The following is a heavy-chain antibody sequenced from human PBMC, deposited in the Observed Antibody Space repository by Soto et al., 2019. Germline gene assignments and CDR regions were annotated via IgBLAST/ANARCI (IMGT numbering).Heavy chain of an antibody. CDR1: GGTFSSYA. J-gene: IGHJ6*02. D-gene: IGHD2-2*02. V-gene: IGHV1-69*12. Sequence: QVQLVQSGAEVKKPGSSVKVSCKASGGTFSSYAISWVRQAPGQGLEWMGGIIRIFGTANYAQKFQGRVTITADESTSTAYMELSSLRSEDTAVYYCARNGYCVSTSCYSDYYSGMDVWGQGTRVTVSS. CDR2: IIRIFGTA. CDR3: ARNGYCVSTSCYSDYYSGMDV.